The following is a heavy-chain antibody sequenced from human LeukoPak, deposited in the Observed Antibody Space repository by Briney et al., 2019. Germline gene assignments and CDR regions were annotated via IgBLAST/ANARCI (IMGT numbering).Heavy chain of an antibody. CDR1: GFAFRSYV. CDR3: ARGGLGDSSGFYY. Sequence: GGSLRLSCVASGFAFRSYVVHWVRQAPGKGLEWVAMIWSDVNNKLYADSVKGRFSVSRDNSKNKLYLQMNSLRVEDTAKYYCARGGLGDSSGFYYWGQGTLVTVSS. V-gene: IGHV3-33*01. D-gene: IGHD6-19*01. J-gene: IGHJ4*02. CDR2: IWSDVNNK.